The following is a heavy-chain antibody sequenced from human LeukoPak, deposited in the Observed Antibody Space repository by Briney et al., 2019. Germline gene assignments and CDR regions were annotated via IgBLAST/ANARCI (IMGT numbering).Heavy chain of an antibody. Sequence: GGSLRLSCTASGFTFSSYAMSWVRQAPGKGLERVSAISGGGGTTYYADSVKGRFTISRDNSKNTLSLQMYSLRAEDTALYYCAKADGSAWYRGDYWGQGTLVTVSS. CDR1: GFTFSSYA. CDR2: ISGGGGTT. J-gene: IGHJ4*02. V-gene: IGHV3-23*01. CDR3: AKADGSAWYRGDY. D-gene: IGHD6-19*01.